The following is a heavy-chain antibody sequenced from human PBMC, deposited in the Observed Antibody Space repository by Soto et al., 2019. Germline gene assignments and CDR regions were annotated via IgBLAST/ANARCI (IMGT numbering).Heavy chain of an antibody. CDR2: IHSGGST. D-gene: IGHD6-13*01. V-gene: IGHV3-66*01. J-gene: IGHJ6*02. Sequence: EVQLVESGGGLVQPGGSLRLSCAASGFIVSSNYMTWIRQAPGKGLEWVSVIHSGGSTYYADTVKGRFTISRDNSKNTLYLQMNSLRAEDTAAYYCARDSIAAAGRYYYYGMDVWGQGTTVTVSS. CDR3: ARDSIAAAGRYYYYGMDV. CDR1: GFIVSSNY.